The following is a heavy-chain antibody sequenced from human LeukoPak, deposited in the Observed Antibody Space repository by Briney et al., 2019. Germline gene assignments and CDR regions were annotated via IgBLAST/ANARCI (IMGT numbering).Heavy chain of an antibody. CDR2: ISSSGGST. CDR3: VRRAPGYSSGWLDY. V-gene: IGHV3-64*01. CDR1: GFTFSTYA. D-gene: IGHD6-19*01. Sequence: PGGSLRHSCAASGFTFSTYAMHWVRQAPGKGLEYVSAISSSGGSTFYANSVKGRFTISRDNFKSTLYLQMGSLRAEDMALYYCVRRAPGYSSGWLDYWGQGTLVTVSS. J-gene: IGHJ4*02.